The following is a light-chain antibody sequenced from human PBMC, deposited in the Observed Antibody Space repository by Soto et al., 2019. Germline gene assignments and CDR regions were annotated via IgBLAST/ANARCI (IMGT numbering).Light chain of an antibody. J-gene: IGKJ1*01. V-gene: IGKV1-5*03. CDR2: KAS. CDR3: QQYNTYST. CDR1: PSISSW. Sequence: DIQRTQSPSTLSASVGDRVTITCRASPSISSWLAWYPPKPGKAPNLLIYKASNLESGVPSRFSGIGSGTESTLTISSRKPEDFATDYCQQYNTYSTFCQWTKGDIK.